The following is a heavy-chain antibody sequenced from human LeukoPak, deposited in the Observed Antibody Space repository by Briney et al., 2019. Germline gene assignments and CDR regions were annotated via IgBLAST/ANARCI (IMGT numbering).Heavy chain of an antibody. CDR2: ISPTGSTT. D-gene: IGHD6-6*01. Sequence: GVSLRLSCTASGFSFSGHWMHWARQLPGKGLVWVSRISPTGSTTGYADSVKGRFTVSRDNAKNTLYLQVNNLRAEDTAVYYCARGPNSNWSGLDFWGQGTLLTVSS. CDR1: GFSFSGHW. J-gene: IGHJ4*02. V-gene: IGHV3-74*01. CDR3: ARGPNSNWSGLDF.